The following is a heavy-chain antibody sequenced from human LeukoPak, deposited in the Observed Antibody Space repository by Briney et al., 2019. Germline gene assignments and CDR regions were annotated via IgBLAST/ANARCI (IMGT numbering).Heavy chain of an antibody. Sequence: GGSLRLSCTDSGFTFGGNVMSWVRQAPGRGLEWVGFIRSKAYGGTAEYAASVKGRFTISRDDSKSIAYLQMNSLRAEDTAVYYCARAPIVLRFLEWLFTWFDPWGQGTLVTVSS. D-gene: IGHD3-3*01. CDR2: IRSKAYGGTA. CDR1: GFTFGGNV. V-gene: IGHV3-49*04. J-gene: IGHJ5*02. CDR3: ARAPIVLRFLEWLFTWFDP.